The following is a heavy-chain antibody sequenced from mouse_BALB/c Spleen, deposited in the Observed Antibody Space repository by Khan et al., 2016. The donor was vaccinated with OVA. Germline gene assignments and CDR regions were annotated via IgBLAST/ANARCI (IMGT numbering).Heavy chain of an antibody. CDR1: GYTFTDFT. Sequence: VQLQESGAEVVRPGVSVKVSCKGSGYTFTDFTLHWVKQSHAMSLEWIGVISTYYGHATYNQKFKDKATMTVDKSSSTAYMELARLTSEDSAIYCCTRGGGGNRFAYWGQGTLVTVSA. J-gene: IGHJ3*01. CDR2: ISTYYGHA. CDR3: TRGGGGNRFAY. V-gene: IGHV1S137*01.